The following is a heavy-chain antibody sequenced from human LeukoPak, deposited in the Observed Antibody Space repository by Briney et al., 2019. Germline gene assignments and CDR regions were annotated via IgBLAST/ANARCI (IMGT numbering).Heavy chain of an antibody. V-gene: IGHV4-39*01. CDR1: GGSIDRSSYY. Sequence: PSETLSLTCTVSGGSIDRSSYYWGWIRQPPGKGLECIGSIYYSGNTYYNSSLKSRITISVNTTKNQVALKLSSVTAADTAVYYCARVRGPDGWFAPWGQGTLVSVSS. CDR2: IYYSGNT. J-gene: IGHJ5*02. CDR3: ARVRGPDGWFAP.